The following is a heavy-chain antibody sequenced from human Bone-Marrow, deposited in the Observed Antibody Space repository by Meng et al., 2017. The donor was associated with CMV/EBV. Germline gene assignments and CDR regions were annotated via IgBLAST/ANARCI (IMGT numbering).Heavy chain of an antibody. D-gene: IGHD6-13*01. CDR2: ISPQSGDT. CDR1: GYTFTGHY. CDR3: ARAGQAAAGLLYYFDL. J-gene: IGHJ4*02. V-gene: IGHV1-2*02. Sequence: SGYTFTGHYLDWVRQAPGQGPEWMGWISPQSGDTNYEQKFQGRVTLTRDTSISTAYMELISLRSDDTAVYFCARAGQAAAGLLYYFDLWGQGTLVTVSS.